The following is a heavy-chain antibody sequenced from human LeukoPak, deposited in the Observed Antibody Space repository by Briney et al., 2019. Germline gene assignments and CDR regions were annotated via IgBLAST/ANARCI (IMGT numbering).Heavy chain of an antibody. J-gene: IGHJ6*04. CDR3: AEDCREGDYYYGMDV. CDR1: GFTFSSYA. CDR2: ISGSGGST. D-gene: IGHD1-26*01. Sequence: PGGSLRLSCAASGFTFSSYAMSWVRQAPGKGLEWVSAISGSGGSTYYADSVKGRFTISRDNSKNTLYLQMNSLRAEDTAVYYCAEDCREGDYYYGMDVWGTGTTVTVSS. V-gene: IGHV3-23*01.